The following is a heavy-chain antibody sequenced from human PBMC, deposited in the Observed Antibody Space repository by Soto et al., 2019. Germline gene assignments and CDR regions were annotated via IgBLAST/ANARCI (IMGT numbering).Heavy chain of an antibody. CDR2: FDPEDGET. D-gene: IGHD6-19*01. J-gene: IGHJ4*02. CDR1: GYTLTELS. Sequence: GASVKVSCKVSGYTLTELSMHWVRQAPGKGLEWMGGFDPEDGETIYAQKFQGRVTMTEDTSTDTAYMELSSLRSEDTAVYYCATIRPYAVAESVDYWGQGTLVTVSS. V-gene: IGHV1-24*01. CDR3: ATIRPYAVAESVDY.